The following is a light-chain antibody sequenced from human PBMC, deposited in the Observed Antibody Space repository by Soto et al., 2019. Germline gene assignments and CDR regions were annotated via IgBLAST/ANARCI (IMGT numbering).Light chain of an antibody. CDR2: GAS. CDR3: QQYNNWPGT. Sequence: EIVLTQSPGTLSLSPGERATLSCRASQSVSNNYLAWYQQKPGQAPRLLIYGASNRATGIPARFSGSGSGTELTLTISSLQSEDFAVYYCQQYNNWPGTFGQGTKVDIK. V-gene: IGKV3-15*01. CDR1: QSVSNN. J-gene: IGKJ1*01.